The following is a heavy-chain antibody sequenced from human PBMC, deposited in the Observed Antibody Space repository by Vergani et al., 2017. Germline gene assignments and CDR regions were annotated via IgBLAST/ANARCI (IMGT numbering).Heavy chain of an antibody. J-gene: IGHJ4*02. CDR3: AYCCGASCYLGGY. CDR2: ISAYNGNT. D-gene: IGHD2-15*01. V-gene: IGHV1-18*01. Sequence: QVQLVQSGAEVRKPGSSVKVSCKASGGTFSSYTISWVRQAPGQGLEWMGWISAYNGNTNYAQKLQGVVTMTTDSSTSTAYMALRSLRSDDTAVYYCAYCCGASCYLGGYWGQGTLVTVSS. CDR1: GGTFSSYT.